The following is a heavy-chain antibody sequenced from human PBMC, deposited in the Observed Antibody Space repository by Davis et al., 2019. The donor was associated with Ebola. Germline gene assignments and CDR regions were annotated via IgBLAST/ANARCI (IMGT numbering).Heavy chain of an antibody. V-gene: IGHV6-1*01. J-gene: IGHJ6*04. D-gene: IGHD5-18*01. CDR2: TYYPSKWHN. Sequence: ETLSPTCAISGDSVFGKNGAWNWIRQSPSRGIEWLGRTYYPSKWHNDYAVSVKGRIPINPATSKNQYSLQFNSVTPEDTALYYCARGWLRGGMDVWGEGTTVTVSS. CDR1: GDSVFGKNGA. CDR3: ARGWLRGGMDV.